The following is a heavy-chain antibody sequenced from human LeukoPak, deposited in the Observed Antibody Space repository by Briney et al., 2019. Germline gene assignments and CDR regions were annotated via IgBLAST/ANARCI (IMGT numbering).Heavy chain of an antibody. D-gene: IGHD6-13*01. V-gene: IGHV4-61*02. CDR2: IYTGGST. CDR3: ARDAPWHKQELVTPAYNRFDP. J-gene: IGHJ5*02. CDR1: GGFISSGSYY. Sequence: SETMSLTCTVSGGFISSGSYYWSWIRQPAGKGLGWIGRIYTGGSTHYNPSLKSRVTISVDTSKNQFSMKLSSVTAADTALYFCARDAPWHKQELVTPAYNRFDPCGQRTLVTVSS.